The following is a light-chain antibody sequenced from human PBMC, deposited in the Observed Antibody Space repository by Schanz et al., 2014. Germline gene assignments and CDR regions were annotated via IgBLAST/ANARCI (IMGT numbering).Light chain of an antibody. CDR3: SSYTSSSTLI. J-gene: IGLJ2*01. CDR1: SSDIGTYNY. CDR2: DVS. V-gene: IGLV2-14*03. Sequence: SALTQPASVSGSPGQSITISCTGTSSDIGTYNYVSWYQHHPGKAPKLMIYDVSDRPSGVSNRFSGSKSGNTASLTISGLQTEDEADYYCSSYTSSSTLIFGGGTKLTVL.